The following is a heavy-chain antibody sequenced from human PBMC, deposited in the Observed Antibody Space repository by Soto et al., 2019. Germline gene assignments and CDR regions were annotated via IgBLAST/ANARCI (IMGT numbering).Heavy chain of an antibody. J-gene: IGHJ4*02. CDR3: ARGPYIPYLYCSGGSCYLYYFDY. Sequence: GASVKVSCKASGYIFTDYYMHWVRQAPGQELGWMGRINPNSGGTNYAQKLQGRVTMTTDTSTSTAYMELRSLRSDDTAVYYCARGPYIPYLYCSGGSCYLYYFDYWGQGTLVTVSS. V-gene: IGHV1-2*06. CDR1: GYIFTDYY. D-gene: IGHD2-15*01. CDR2: INPNSGGT.